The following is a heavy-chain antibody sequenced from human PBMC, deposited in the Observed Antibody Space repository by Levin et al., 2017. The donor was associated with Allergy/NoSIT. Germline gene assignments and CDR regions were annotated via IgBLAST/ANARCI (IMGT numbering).Heavy chain of an antibody. Sequence: GESLKISCAASGFTVSSNYMSWVRQAPGKGLEWVSVIYSGGSTYYADSVKGRFTISRDNSKNTLYLQMNSLRAEDTAVYYCAKSPPYYDSSGYPDYWGQGTLVTVSS. J-gene: IGHJ4*02. CDR1: GFTVSSNY. CDR2: IYSGGST. D-gene: IGHD3-22*01. CDR3: AKSPPYYDSSGYPDY. V-gene: IGHV3-53*01.